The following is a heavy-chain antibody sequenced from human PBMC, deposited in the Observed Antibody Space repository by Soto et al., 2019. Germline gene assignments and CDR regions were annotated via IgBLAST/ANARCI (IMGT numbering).Heavy chain of an antibody. CDR1: GFTFDDYA. J-gene: IGHJ3*01. D-gene: IGHD4-4*01. V-gene: IGHV3-9*01. CDR3: VKVSYSSLTTLDSAFDV. Sequence: QLVESGGGLVQPGRSLRLSCAASGFTFDDYAMHWVRQAPGKGLEWVSGISWSGDNMAYADSVKGRFTTSRDNVKNSLYLQMNSLRVEDTALYHCVKVSYSSLTTLDSAFDVWGQGTMVTVS. CDR2: ISWSGDNM.